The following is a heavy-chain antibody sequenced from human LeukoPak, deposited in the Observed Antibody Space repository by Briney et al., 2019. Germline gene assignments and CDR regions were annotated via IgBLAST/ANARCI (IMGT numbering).Heavy chain of an antibody. Sequence: SETLSLTCTVSGDSISSYYWSWIRQPPGKGLEWIGNIYYSGSTNYNPSLKSRVTISLDTSKNQFSLKLSSVIAADTAVYYCASDRRDSYGLSAFKIWGQGTKFTVFS. CDR1: GDSISSYY. CDR2: IYYSGST. V-gene: IGHV4-59*01. J-gene: IGHJ3*02. D-gene: IGHD5-18*01. CDR3: ASDRRDSYGLSAFKI.